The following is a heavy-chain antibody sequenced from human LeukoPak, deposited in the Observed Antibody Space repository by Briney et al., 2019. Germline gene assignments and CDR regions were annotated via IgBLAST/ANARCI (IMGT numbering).Heavy chain of an antibody. D-gene: IGHD6-13*01. Sequence: ASVKVSCKASGYTFTGYYMHWVRQAPGQGLEWMGWINPNSGGTNYAQKFQGWVTMTRDTSTSTVYMELSSLRSEDTAAYYCARGPRYSTRLGVFFDYWGQGTLVTVSS. CDR2: INPNSGGT. V-gene: IGHV1-2*04. CDR3: ARGPRYSTRLGVFFDY. J-gene: IGHJ4*02. CDR1: GYTFTGYY.